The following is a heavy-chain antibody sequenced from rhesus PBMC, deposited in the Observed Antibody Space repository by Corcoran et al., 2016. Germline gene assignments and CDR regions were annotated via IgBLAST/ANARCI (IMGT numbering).Heavy chain of an antibody. J-gene: IGHJ4*01. CDR2: ISYTGGST. CDR3: ARGADY. V-gene: IGHV3S18*01. CDR1: GCRFSDYF. Sequence: EVQLVESGGGLSKPGGSRRLSCAASGCRFSDYFLYLVRQAPGKGLGVVSGISYTGGSTYYADSVKGRFTISRENAKNTLYLQMDSLRAEDTAVYYCARGADYWGQGVLVTVSS.